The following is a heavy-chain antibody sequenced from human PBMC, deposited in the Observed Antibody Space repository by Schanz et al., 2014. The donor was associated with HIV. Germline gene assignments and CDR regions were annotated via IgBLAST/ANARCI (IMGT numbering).Heavy chain of an antibody. Sequence: VQLLESGGGLVQPGGSLRLSCVASGFTFSNYAMSWVRQAPGKGLEWVTVISNDGSNKYYTDSVKGRFTISRDNSKNTLYLEMNSLRPEDTAVYYCARDYPYSSSSNYFDYWGQGTLVTVSS. CDR1: GFTFSNYA. J-gene: IGHJ4*02. CDR3: ARDYPYSSSSNYFDY. V-gene: IGHV3-30-3*01. D-gene: IGHD6-6*01. CDR2: ISNDGSNK.